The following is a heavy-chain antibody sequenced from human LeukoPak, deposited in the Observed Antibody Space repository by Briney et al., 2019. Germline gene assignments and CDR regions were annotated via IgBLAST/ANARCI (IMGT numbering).Heavy chain of an antibody. CDR3: ARVWLNFDY. Sequence: PSETLSLTCTVYGGSFSGYYWSWIRQPPGKGLEWIGEINHSGSTNYNPSLKSRVTISVDTSKNQFSLKLSSVTAADTAVYYCARVWLNFDYWGQGTLVTVSS. CDR1: GGSFSGYY. D-gene: IGHD5-18*01. V-gene: IGHV4-34*01. J-gene: IGHJ4*02. CDR2: INHSGST.